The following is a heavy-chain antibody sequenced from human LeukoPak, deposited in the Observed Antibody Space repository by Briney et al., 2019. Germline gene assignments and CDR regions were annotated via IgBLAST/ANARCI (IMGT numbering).Heavy chain of an antibody. CDR3: AKAETYYYDSSGSPIDY. D-gene: IGHD3-22*01. CDR2: ISGSGGST. V-gene: IGHV3-23*01. J-gene: IGHJ4*02. Sequence: GGSLRLSCAASGFTVSSNYMSWVRQAPGKGLEWVSAISGSGGSTYYADSVKGRFTISRDNAKNSLYLQMNRLRAEDTALYYCAKAETYYYDSSGSPIDYWGQGTLVTVSS. CDR1: GFTVSSNY.